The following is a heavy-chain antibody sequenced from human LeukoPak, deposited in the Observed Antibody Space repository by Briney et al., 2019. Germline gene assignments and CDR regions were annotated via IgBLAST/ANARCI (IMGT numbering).Heavy chain of an antibody. V-gene: IGHV3-23*01. CDR2: ISGSGGST. CDR1: GFTFSSYA. CDR3: AKKDTYDSTGYCDY. J-gene: IGHJ4*02. D-gene: IGHD3-22*01. Sequence: GGSLRLSCAASGFTFSSYAMSWVRQAPGKGLEWVSAISGSGGSTYYADSVKGRFTISRDNSKNTLYLQMNSLRAEDTAVYYCAKKDTYDSTGYCDYWGQGTLVTVSS.